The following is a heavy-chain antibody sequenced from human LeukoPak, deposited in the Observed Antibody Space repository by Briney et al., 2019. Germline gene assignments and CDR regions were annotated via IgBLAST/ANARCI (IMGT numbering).Heavy chain of an antibody. CDR3: ARLLSYSSSWY. CDR1: GGSITGSSYY. Sequence: SVTLSLTCTVSGGSITGSSYYWGWIRQPPGKGLEWIGSISYSGSTYYNPSLKSRVTISVDTSKNQFSLKLSSVTAADTAVYYCARLLSYSSSWYWGQGTLVTVSS. CDR2: ISYSGST. V-gene: IGHV4-39*01. J-gene: IGHJ4*02. D-gene: IGHD6-13*01.